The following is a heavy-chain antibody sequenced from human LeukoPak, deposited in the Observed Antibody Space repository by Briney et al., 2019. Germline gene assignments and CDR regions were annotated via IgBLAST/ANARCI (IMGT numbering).Heavy chain of an antibody. J-gene: IGHJ3*02. CDR1: GYTFTGHY. D-gene: IGHD6-6*01. V-gene: IGHV1-2*02. CDR3: ARRIAGRLINDAFDI. CDR2: INPYSGGT. Sequence: ASVKVSCKASGYTFTGHYMHWVRQAPGQGLEWRGWINPYSGGTHYALIFQDRVTMTRDTSISTAYMELSRLRSDDTAVYYCARRIAGRLINDAFDIWGQGTMVTVSS.